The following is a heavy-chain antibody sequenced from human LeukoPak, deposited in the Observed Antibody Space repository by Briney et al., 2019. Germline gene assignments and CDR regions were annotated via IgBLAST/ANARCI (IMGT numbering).Heavy chain of an antibody. CDR1: GGSISSSSYC. CDR2: IYYSGGT. CDR3: ASQRLAAGFDY. Sequence: SETLSLTCTVSGGSISSSSYCWGWIRQPPGTGLEWIGSIYYSGGTYYTPSLKSRVTISVDTSKNQFSLKLSSVTAADTAVYYCASQRLAAGFDYWGQGTLVTVSS. J-gene: IGHJ4*02. V-gene: IGHV4-39*01. D-gene: IGHD6-19*01.